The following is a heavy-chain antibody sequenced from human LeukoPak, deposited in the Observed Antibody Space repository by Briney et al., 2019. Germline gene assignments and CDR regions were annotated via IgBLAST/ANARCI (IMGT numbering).Heavy chain of an antibody. Sequence: PSETLSLTCTVAGASIRNYYWSWIRQPPGKGLEWIGYIYSSGGTNYDPSLKSRVTISVDTSKNQFSLKLSSATAADTAVYYCAVTPHSHGSGSYTDYWGQGTLVTVSS. V-gene: IGHV4-59*01. CDR3: AVTPHSHGSGSYTDY. D-gene: IGHD3-10*01. CDR1: GASIRNYY. CDR2: IYSSGGT. J-gene: IGHJ4*02.